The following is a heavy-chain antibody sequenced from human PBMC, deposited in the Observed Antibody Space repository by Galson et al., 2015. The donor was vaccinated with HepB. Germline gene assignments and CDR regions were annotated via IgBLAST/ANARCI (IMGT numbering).Heavy chain of an antibody. J-gene: IGHJ3*01. CDR1: GGSISSDTYY. CDR3: ARDSFVVRYCTTTSCPWGMIDALDL. V-gene: IGHV4-31*03. Sequence: TLSLTCTVSGGSISSDTYYWSWIRQHPGKGLEWIGYIFYTGSTHYNPSLKSRVTISIDTSKSQFSLSLSSVAAADTAVYYCARDSFVVRYCTTTSCPWGMIDALDLWGQGSMVTVSS. CDR2: IFYTGST. D-gene: IGHD2-2*01.